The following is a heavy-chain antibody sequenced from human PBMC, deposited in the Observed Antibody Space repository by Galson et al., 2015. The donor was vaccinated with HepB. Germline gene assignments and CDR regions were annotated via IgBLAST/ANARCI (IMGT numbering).Heavy chain of an antibody. CDR3: ARPGGDIVVVPAAFGWFDP. V-gene: IGHV3-30*04. D-gene: IGHD2-2*01. CDR1: GFTFSSYA. J-gene: IGHJ5*02. Sequence: SLRLSCAASGFTFSSYAMHWVRQAPGKGLEWVAVISYDGSNKYYADSVKGRFTISRDNSKNTLYLQMNSLRAEDTAVYYCARPGGDIVVVPAAFGWFDPWGQGTLVTVSS. CDR2: ISYDGSNK.